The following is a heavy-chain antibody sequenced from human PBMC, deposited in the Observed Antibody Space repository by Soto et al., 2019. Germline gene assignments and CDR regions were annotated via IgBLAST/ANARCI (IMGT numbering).Heavy chain of an antibody. CDR2: IYYSGST. CDR3: ARLWFGESLLADY. J-gene: IGHJ4*02. CDR1: GGSISSSSYY. Sequence: QLQLQESGPGLVKPSETLSLTCTVSGGSISSSSYYWGWIRQPPGKGLEWIGSIYYSGSTYYNPSLKSRVTISVDTSKNQFSLKLSSVTAADTAVYYCARLWFGESLLADYWGQGTLVTVSS. V-gene: IGHV4-39*01. D-gene: IGHD3-10*01.